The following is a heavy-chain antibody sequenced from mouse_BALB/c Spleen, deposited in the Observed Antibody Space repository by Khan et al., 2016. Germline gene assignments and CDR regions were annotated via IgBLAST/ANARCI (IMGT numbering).Heavy chain of an antibody. CDR2: IWRGGST. CDR3: AKNDGNYYAMDY. V-gene: IGHV2-5-1*01. CDR1: GFSLTSYG. J-gene: IGHJ4*01. D-gene: IGHD2-1*01. Sequence: QVQLKLSGPSLVQPSQSLSITCTVSGFSLTSYGVHWVRQSPGKGLEWLGVIWRGGSTDYNAAFMSRLSITKDNSKSQVFFKMNSLQADDTAIYYCAKNDGNYYAMDYWGQGTSVTVSS.